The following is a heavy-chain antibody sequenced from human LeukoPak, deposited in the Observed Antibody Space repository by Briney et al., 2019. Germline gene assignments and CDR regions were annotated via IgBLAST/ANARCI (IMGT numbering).Heavy chain of an antibody. J-gene: IGHJ4*02. CDR3: ARHYYDSSGYWSPPGDY. Sequence: SETLSLTCTVSGGTINNASYHWGWIRQPPGKGLEWIGSIYYNGSTYYSPSLKSRLTISVDTSKNHFSLRLTSVTAADTAVYYCARHYYDSSGYWSPPGDYWAQGTLVTVSS. D-gene: IGHD3-22*01. CDR2: IYYNGST. V-gene: IGHV4-39*01. CDR1: GGTINNASYH.